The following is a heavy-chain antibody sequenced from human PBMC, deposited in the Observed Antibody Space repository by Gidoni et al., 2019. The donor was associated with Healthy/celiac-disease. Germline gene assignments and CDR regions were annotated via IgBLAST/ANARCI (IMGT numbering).Heavy chain of an antibody. CDR1: GFTFSSYG. CDR3: AKVRGSYYTYYYYGMDV. CDR2: ISYDGSNK. J-gene: IGHJ6*02. V-gene: IGHV3-30*18. Sequence: QVQLVESGGGVVQPGRSLRLSCAASGFTFSSYGMHWVRQAPGKGLEWVAVISYDGSNKYYADSVKGRFTISRDNSKNTLYLQMNSLRAEDTAVYYCAKVRGSYYTYYYYGMDVWGQGTTVTVSS. D-gene: IGHD1-26*01.